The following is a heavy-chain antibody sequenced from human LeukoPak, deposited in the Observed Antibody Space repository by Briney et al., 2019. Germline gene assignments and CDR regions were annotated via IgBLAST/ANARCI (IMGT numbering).Heavy chain of an antibody. CDR3: ATSASRHCSSTSCHYCYGMDV. V-gene: IGHV3-30*03. D-gene: IGHD2-2*01. CDR2: ISYDGSNK. CDR1: EFTFSSYG. Sequence: PGGSLRLSCAASEFTFSSYGMHWVRQAPGKGLEWVAVISYDGSNKYYADSVKGRFTISRDNSKNTLYLQMNSLRAEDTAVYYCATSASRHCSSTSCHYCYGMDVWGQGTTVTVSS. J-gene: IGHJ6*02.